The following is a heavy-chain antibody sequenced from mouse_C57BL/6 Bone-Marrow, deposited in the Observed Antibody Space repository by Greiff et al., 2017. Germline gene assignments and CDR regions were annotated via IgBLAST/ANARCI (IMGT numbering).Heavy chain of an antibody. J-gene: IGHJ1*03. CDR3: ARLGSTKVATWYCDV. CDR1: GYTFTSYC. Sequence: QVQLQQSGAELAKPGASVKLSCKASGYTFTSYCMHWVKQRPGQGLEWIGYINPRSGYTKYNQKFKDKATLTADKSSSTAYMQLSSLTYEASAVYYGARLGSTKVATWYCDVWGTGTTVTVTA. CDR2: INPRSGYT. V-gene: IGHV1-7*01. D-gene: IGHD1-1*02.